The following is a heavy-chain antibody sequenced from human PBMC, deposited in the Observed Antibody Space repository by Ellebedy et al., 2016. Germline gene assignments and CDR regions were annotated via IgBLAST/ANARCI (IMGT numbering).Heavy chain of an antibody. D-gene: IGHD2-21*01. V-gene: IGHV4-34*01. J-gene: IGHJ4*02. Sequence: SETLSLTXAVYGGSFSGYYWSWIRQPPGKGLEWIGEINHSGSTNYNPSLKSRVTISVDTSKNQFSLKLSSVTAADTAVYYCARASIVVVKSFDYWGQGTLVTVSS. CDR1: GGSFSGYY. CDR2: INHSGST. CDR3: ARASIVVVKSFDY.